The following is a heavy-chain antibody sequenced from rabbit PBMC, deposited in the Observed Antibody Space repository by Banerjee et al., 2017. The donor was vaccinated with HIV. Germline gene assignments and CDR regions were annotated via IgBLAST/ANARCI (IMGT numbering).Heavy chain of an antibody. V-gene: IGHV1S45*01. Sequence: QERLVESGGGLVQPERSLTLTCKVSGLDFNSNHWICWVRQAPGKGPEWIACIYTGDGNTYYASWAKGRFTISKTSSTTVTLQMASLTAADTATYFCARGYGGYAGYGYATFNLWGPGTLVTVS. CDR1: GLDFNSNHW. CDR2: IYTGDGNT. D-gene: IGHD6-1*01. J-gene: IGHJ4*01. CDR3: ARGYGGYAGYGYATFNL.